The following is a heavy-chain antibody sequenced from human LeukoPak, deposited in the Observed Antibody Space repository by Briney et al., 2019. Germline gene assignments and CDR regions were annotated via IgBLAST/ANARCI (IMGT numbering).Heavy chain of an antibody. V-gene: IGHV3-23*01. Sequence: GGTLRLSCAASGFTFSSYGMSWVRQAPGKGLEWVSAISGSGGSTYYADSVKGRFTISRDNSKNTLYLQMNSLRAEDTAVYYCAKDRYSSSWFIFDYWGQGTLVTVSS. CDR3: AKDRYSSSWFIFDY. CDR2: ISGSGGST. CDR1: GFTFSSYG. D-gene: IGHD6-13*01. J-gene: IGHJ4*02.